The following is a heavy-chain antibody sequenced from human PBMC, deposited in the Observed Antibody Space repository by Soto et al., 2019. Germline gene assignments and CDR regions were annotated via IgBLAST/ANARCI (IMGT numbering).Heavy chain of an antibody. D-gene: IGHD3-10*01. V-gene: IGHV4-34*01. CDR3: ARGRGLLWFGEKLFDY. CDR2: INHSGST. J-gene: IGHJ4*02. Sequence: QVQLQQWGAGLLKPSETLSLTCAVYGGSFSGYYWSWIRQPPGKGLEWIGEINHSGSTNYNPSLKSRGTISVDTSKNQFSLKLSSVTAADTAVYYCARGRGLLWFGEKLFDYWGQGTLVTVSS. CDR1: GGSFSGYY.